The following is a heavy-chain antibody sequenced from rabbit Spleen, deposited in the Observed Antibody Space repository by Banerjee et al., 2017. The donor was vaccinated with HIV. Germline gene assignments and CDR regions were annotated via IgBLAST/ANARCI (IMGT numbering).Heavy chain of an antibody. CDR2: IYGGSCGFT. J-gene: IGHJ3*01. Sequence: QSLEESGGGLVQPEGSLALTCKASGFTISSSYYMCWVRQAPGKGLEWIGCIYGGSCGFTYYASWAKGRFTCSKTSSTTVTLQMTSLTAADTATYFCARDTGSSFSSYGMDLWGQGTLVTVS. D-gene: IGHD8-1*01. V-gene: IGHV1S40*01. CDR3: ARDTGSSFSSYGMDL. CDR1: GFTISSSYY.